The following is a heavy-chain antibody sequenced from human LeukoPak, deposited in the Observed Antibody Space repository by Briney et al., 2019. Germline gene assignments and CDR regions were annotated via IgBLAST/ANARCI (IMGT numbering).Heavy chain of an antibody. CDR3: ASVYDSSGAPFDY. V-gene: IGHV4-59*01. CDR1: GGSISSYY. CDR2: IYYSGST. D-gene: IGHD3-22*01. Sequence: SETLSLTCTVSGGSISSYYWSWIRQPPGKGLEWIGYIYYSGSTNYNPSLPGRVPISLDTSNHHFSLKLSSVTAAHTAVYYCASVYDSSGAPFDYWGQGTLVTVSS. J-gene: IGHJ4*02.